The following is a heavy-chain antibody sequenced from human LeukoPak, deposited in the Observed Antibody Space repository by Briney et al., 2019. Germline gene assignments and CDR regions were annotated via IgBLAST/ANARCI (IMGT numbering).Heavy chain of an antibody. V-gene: IGHV5-51*01. CDR2: IYPGDSDT. Sequence: GESLKISCKGSGYSFTSYWIGWVRQMPGKGLEWMGIIYPGDSDTRYSPSFQGQVTISADKSTSTAYLQWSSLKASDTAMYYCARQANYYDSSGYYLGARRGGFDYWGQGTLVTVSS. CDR3: ARQANYYDSSGYYLGARRGGFDY. CDR1: GYSFTSYW. J-gene: IGHJ4*02. D-gene: IGHD3-22*01.